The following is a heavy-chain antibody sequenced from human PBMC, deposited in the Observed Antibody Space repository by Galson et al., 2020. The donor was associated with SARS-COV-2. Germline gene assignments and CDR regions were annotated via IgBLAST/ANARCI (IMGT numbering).Heavy chain of an antibody. CDR2: IRSKAYGGTT. CDR1: GFTFGDYA. CDR3: MGLLWFGELSKKPTLDY. D-gene: IGHD3-10*01. V-gene: IGHV3-49*04. J-gene: IGHJ4*02. Sequence: GGSLRLSCTASGFTFGDYAMSWVRQAPGKGLEWVGFIRSKAYGGTTEYAASVKGRFTISRDDSKSIAYLQMNSLKTEDTAVYYCMGLLWFGELSKKPTLDYWGQGTLVTVSS.